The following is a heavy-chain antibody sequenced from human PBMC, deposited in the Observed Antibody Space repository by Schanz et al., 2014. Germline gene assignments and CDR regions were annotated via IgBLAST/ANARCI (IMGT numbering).Heavy chain of an antibody. D-gene: IGHD3-3*01. CDR3: ATVSYDFWSGKDYYSFHMDV. CDR1: GDSITSNRW. CDR2: IYHSGRT. J-gene: IGHJ6*03. Sequence: QVQLQESGPGLVKPSGTLSLTCAVSGDSITSNRWWSWVRQPPGKGLEWIGEIYHSGRTNYDPSLKSRVTISMDNSNNQLSLKVSSVTAADTAVYYCATVSYDFWSGKDYYSFHMDVWGKGTTVTVSS. V-gene: IGHV4-4*02.